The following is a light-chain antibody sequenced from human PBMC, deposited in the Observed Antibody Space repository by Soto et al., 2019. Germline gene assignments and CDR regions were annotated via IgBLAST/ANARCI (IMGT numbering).Light chain of an antibody. CDR3: QQYETFSPWT. CDR1: QRIDAW. V-gene: IGKV1-5*03. J-gene: IGKJ1*01. Sequence: SQMTQSPSTLSASVGDRVTITCRASQRIDAWLAWYQQKPGTAPKLLIYKATILQSGVPSRFSGSGSGTDFTLAISSLQPDDFATYYCQQYETFSPWTFGQGTKV. CDR2: KAT.